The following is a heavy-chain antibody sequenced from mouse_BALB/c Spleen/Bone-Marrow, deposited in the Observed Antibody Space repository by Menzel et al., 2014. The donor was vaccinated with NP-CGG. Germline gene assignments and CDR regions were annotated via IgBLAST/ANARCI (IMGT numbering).Heavy chain of an antibody. CDR3: ARRGTTVQYYYPMDY. V-gene: IGHV5-6*01. Sequence: EVQGVESGGDLVKPGGSLKLSCAASGFTFSSYGMSWVRQTPDKRLEWVATISGGGSYTYYPDSVKGRFTISRDNANNTLYLQMSSLKSEDSAMYFCARRGTTVQYYYPMDYWGQGTSVTVSS. D-gene: IGHD1-1*01. CDR2: ISGGGSYT. J-gene: IGHJ4*01. CDR1: GFTFSSYG.